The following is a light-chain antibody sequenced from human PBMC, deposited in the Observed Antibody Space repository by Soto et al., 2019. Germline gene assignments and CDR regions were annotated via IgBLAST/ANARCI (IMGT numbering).Light chain of an antibody. CDR2: EVS. CDR1: SGDVGGYYY. Sequence: QSALTQPASVSGSPGQSITISCTGTSGDVGGYYYVSWYQQLPGKAPKLMISEVSNRPSGVSNRFSGSKSGNTASLTISGLQAEDEADYYCQSYDTGLVGLIFGAGTKLTVL. V-gene: IGLV2-14*01. J-gene: IGLJ2*01. CDR3: QSYDTGLVGLI.